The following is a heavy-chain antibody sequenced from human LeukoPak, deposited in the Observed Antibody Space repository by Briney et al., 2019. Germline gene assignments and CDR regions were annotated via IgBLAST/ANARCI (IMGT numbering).Heavy chain of an antibody. J-gene: IGHJ4*02. CDR3: AKDRAGAADY. CDR1: GFVFSMYG. V-gene: IGHV3-30*18. D-gene: IGHD6-19*01. CDR2: ISDDGSRS. Sequence: GRSLRLSCEASGFVFSMYGMHWVRQAPGKGLEWVAVISDDGSRSYFANSVKGRFTMSKDNSKNTVYLQMNSLRPDDTAVYFCAKDRAGAADYWGQGTRVTVSS.